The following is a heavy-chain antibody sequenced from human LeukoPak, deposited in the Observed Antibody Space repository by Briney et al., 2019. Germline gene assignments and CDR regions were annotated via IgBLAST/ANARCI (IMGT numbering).Heavy chain of an antibody. J-gene: IGHJ4*02. CDR3: ARVAIYDSSGYYYGFDY. V-gene: IGHV1-2*06. CDR1: GYTFTGYY. D-gene: IGHD3-22*01. CDR2: INPNSGGT. Sequence: ASMKVSCKASGYTFTGYYMHWVRQAPGQGLEWMGRINPNSGGTNYAQKFQGRVTMTRDTSISTAYMELSRLRSDDTAVYYCARVAIYDSSGYYYGFDYWGQGTLVTVSS.